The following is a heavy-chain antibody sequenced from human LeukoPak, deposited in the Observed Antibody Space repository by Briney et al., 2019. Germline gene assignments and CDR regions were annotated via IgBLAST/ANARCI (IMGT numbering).Heavy chain of an antibody. D-gene: IGHD2-2*03. Sequence: PGGSLRLSCAASGFTFSSYAMSWVRQAPGKGLEWVSAISGSGGSTYYADSVKGRFTTSRDNSKNTLYLQMNSLRAEDTAVYYCASGYCSSTSCHHWGQGTLVTVSS. V-gene: IGHV3-23*01. J-gene: IGHJ4*02. CDR3: ASGYCSSTSCHH. CDR1: GFTFSSYA. CDR2: ISGSGGST.